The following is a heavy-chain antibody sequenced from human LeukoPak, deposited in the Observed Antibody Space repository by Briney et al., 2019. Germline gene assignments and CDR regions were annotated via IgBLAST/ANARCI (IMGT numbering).Heavy chain of an antibody. V-gene: IGHV3-30*18. CDR3: AKGPTYYYDSSGLFWFDP. Sequence: PGGSLRLSGAASGFTSSSYGMHWVRQAPGKGLEWVAVISYDGSNKYYADSVKGRFTISRDNSKNTLYLQMNSLRAEDTAVYYCAKGPTYYYDSSGLFWFDPWGQGTLVTVSS. D-gene: IGHD3-22*01. CDR1: GFTSSSYG. J-gene: IGHJ5*02. CDR2: ISYDGSNK.